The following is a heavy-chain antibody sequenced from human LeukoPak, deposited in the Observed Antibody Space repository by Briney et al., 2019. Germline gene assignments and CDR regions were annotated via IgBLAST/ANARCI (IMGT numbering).Heavy chain of an antibody. CDR2: IYPGDSDT. Sequence: GESLKISCKGSGYSFTSYWIGWVRQMPGKGLGWMGIIYPGDSDTRYSPSFQGQVTISADKSISTAYLQWSSLKASDTAMYYCARLAEMASYYYYGMDVRGQGTTVTVSS. CDR1: GYSFTSYW. J-gene: IGHJ6*02. D-gene: IGHD5-24*01. V-gene: IGHV5-51*01. CDR3: ARLAEMASYYYYGMDV.